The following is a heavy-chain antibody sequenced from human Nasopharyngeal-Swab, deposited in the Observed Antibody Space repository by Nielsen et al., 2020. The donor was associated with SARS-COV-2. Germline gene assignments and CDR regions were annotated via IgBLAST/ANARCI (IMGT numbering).Heavy chain of an antibody. V-gene: IGHV3-21*01. CDR3: ARDGSSLRYFDWLPRGAFDY. CDR2: ISSSSGYI. Sequence: VRQVPGKGLEWVSSISSSSGYIYSADSVKGRFTISRDNAKNSLYLQMNSLRAEDTAVYYCARDGSSLRYFDWLPRGAFDYWGQGTLVTVSS. D-gene: IGHD3-9*01. J-gene: IGHJ4*02.